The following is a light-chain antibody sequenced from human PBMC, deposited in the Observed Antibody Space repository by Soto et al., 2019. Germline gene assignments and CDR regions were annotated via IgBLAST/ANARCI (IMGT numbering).Light chain of an antibody. CDR3: QAWVSSTGVV. J-gene: IGLJ2*01. CDR1: KLGDKY. CDR2: QNT. Sequence: SYELSQPPSVSVSPGQTASISCSGDKLGDKYACWYQQKPGQSPVLVIYQNTKRPSGIPERFSGSNSGNTATLTISGTQAMDEADYYCQAWVSSTGVVFGGGTKLTVL. V-gene: IGLV3-1*01.